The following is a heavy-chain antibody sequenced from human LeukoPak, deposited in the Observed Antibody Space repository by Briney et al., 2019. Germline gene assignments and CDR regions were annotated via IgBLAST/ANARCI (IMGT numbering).Heavy chain of an antibody. CDR3: AGGSSWYED. Sequence: SGTLSLTCTVSGGSITTYYWTWIRQPPGKGLEWIGYVFHGRSPNYNPSLKSRLTLSVDTSKNQFSLKLNSVTAADTAVYYCAGGSSWYEDWGQGTLVPVSS. V-gene: IGHV4-59*01. CDR2: VFHGRSP. CDR1: GGSITTYY. D-gene: IGHD6-13*01. J-gene: IGHJ4*02.